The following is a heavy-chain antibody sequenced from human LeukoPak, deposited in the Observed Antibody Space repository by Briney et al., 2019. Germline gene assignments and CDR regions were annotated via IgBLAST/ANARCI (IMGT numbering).Heavy chain of an antibody. CDR3: GRAGFGTAYNRFYSYMDV. D-gene: IGHD3-16*01. Sequence: SETLSLTCAVSNYLITSVYYWVWIRQPPGQGLEWIGQIFHSGIAHYNPSLKSRVTMSVDTSRSQFSVNLNSVTAADTAVYFCGRAGFGTAYNRFYSYMDVWGKGTTVTVSS. V-gene: IGHV4-38-2*01. J-gene: IGHJ6*03. CDR2: IFHSGIA. CDR1: NYLITSVYY.